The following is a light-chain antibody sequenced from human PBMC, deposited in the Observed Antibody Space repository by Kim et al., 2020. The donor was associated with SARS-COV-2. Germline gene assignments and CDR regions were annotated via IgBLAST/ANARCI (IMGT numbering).Light chain of an antibody. CDR1: SLRSYY. V-gene: IGLV3-19*01. CDR2: GKD. Sequence: ALRQRVRITCQGDSLRSYYANWYQQKPGQAPVLVIYGKDNRPSGVPDRFSGSSSGDTASLTITGAQAEDEADYYCNSRDSSGLHRVFGGGTQLTVL. CDR3: NSRDSSGLHRV. J-gene: IGLJ3*02.